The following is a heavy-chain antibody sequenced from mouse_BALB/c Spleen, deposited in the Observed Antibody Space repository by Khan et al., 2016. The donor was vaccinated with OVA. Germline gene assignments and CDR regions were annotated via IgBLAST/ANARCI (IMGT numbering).Heavy chain of an antibody. CDR3: ARSTYRYAFAY. CDR1: GDSITSGY. V-gene: IGHV3-8*02. CDR2: MIYSGNT. J-gene: IGHJ3*01. Sequence: EVQLQESGPSLVKPSQTLSLTCSVTGDSITSGYWSWIRKFPGNKLEYMGYMIYSGNTYYNPSLKSRISITRHTSKNQHYLQLNTVTTEDTATYYCARSTYRYAFAYWGQGTLVTVSA. D-gene: IGHD2-14*01.